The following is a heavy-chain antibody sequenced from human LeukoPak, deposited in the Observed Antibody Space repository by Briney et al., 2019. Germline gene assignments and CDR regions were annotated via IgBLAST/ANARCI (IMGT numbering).Heavy chain of an antibody. CDR2: ISGSGGST. CDR3: AKDEGYCSSTSCPAPDAFDI. Sequence: GGSLRLSCAASGFTFSSYAMSWVRQAPGKGLEWVSAISGSGGSTYYADSVKGRFTISRDNSKNTLYLQMNSLRAEDTAVYYCAKDEGYCSSTSCPAPDAFDIWGQGTMVTVSS. V-gene: IGHV3-23*01. CDR1: GFTFSSYA. J-gene: IGHJ3*02. D-gene: IGHD2-2*01.